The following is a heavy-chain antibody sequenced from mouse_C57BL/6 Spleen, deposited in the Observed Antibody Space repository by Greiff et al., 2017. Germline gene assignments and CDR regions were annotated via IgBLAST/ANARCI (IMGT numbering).Heavy chain of an antibody. CDR1: GFTFSDYY. CDR2: INYDGSST. CDR3: ARGRTYYYGSSYVSWYFDV. J-gene: IGHJ1*03. V-gene: IGHV5-16*01. D-gene: IGHD1-1*01. Sequence: EVMLVESEGGLVQPGSSMKLSCTASGFTFSDYYMAWVRQVPEKGLEWVANINYDGSSTYYLDSLKSRFIISRDNAKNILYLQMSSLKSEDTATYYCARGRTYYYGSSYVSWYFDVWGTGTTVTVSS.